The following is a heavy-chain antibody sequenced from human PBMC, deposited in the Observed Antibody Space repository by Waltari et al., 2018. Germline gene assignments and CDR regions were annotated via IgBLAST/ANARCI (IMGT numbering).Heavy chain of an antibody. CDR3: AKSKDYADAFDI. CDR2: IRYDGSNK. V-gene: IGHV3-30*02. CDR1: GFTFSSYG. J-gene: IGHJ3*02. Sequence: QVQLVESGGGVVQPGGSLRLSCAVSGFTFSSYGIHWVRQAPGKGLEWVAFIRYDGSNKYYVDAVKGRFTISRDNSKNTLYLQMNSLRAEDTAVYYCAKSKDYADAFDIWGQGTMVTVSS. D-gene: IGHD4-17*01.